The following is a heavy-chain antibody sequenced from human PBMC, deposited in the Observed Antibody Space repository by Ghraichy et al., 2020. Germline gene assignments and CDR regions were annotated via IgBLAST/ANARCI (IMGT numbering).Heavy chain of an antibody. CDR2: IYYSGST. CDR1: GGSISSYY. J-gene: IGHJ6*02. Sequence: SETLSLTCTVSGGSISSYYWSWIRQPPGKGLEWIGYIYYSGSTNYNPSLKSRVTISVDTSKNQFSLKLSSVTAADTAVYYCARHEGGDSSSWDYYYGMDVWGQGTTVTVSS. CDR3: ARHEGGDSSSWDYYYGMDV. V-gene: IGHV4-59*08. D-gene: IGHD6-13*01.